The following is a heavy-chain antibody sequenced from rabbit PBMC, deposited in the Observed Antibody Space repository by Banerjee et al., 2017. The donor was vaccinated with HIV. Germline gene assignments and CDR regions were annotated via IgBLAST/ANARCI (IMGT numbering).Heavy chain of an antibody. V-gene: IGHV1S47*01. CDR2: IYNSDGST. CDR3: ARIITIPYYFNL. J-gene: IGHJ4*01. CDR1: GFDFSSNA. D-gene: IGHD2-1*01. Sequence: QEQLKETGGGLVQPGGSLTLSCKASGFDFSSNAMCWVRQAPGKGPEWIACIYNSDGSTYYASWVNGRFTISRSTSLNTVTLQMTSLTAADTATYFCARIITIPYYFNLWGPGTLVTVS.